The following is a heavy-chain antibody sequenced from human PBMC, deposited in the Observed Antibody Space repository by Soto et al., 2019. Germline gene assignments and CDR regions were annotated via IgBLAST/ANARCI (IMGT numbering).Heavy chain of an antibody. Sequence: SETLSLTCAVSGGSISSSNWWSWVRQPPGKGLEWIGEIYHSGSTNYNPSLKSRVTISVDKSKNQFSLKLSSVTAADTAVYYCARDSFAYDSSGYYYPPTNWFDPWGQGTLVTVSS. CDR1: GGSISSSNW. CDR2: IYHSGST. J-gene: IGHJ5*02. CDR3: ARDSFAYDSSGYYYPPTNWFDP. V-gene: IGHV4-4*02. D-gene: IGHD3-22*01.